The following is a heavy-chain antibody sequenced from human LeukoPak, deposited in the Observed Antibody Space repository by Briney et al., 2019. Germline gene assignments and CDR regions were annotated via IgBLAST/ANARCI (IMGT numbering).Heavy chain of an antibody. D-gene: IGHD3-22*01. Sequence: GGSLRLSCVASGFTFSNYGIHWVRQAPGKGLEWVSSISSSSSYIYYADTVKGRFTISRDNAKNSLYLQMNSLRAEDTAVYYCARDRVTYYYDSSGYPNYYYGMDVWGQGTTVTVSS. CDR2: ISSSSSYI. J-gene: IGHJ6*02. V-gene: IGHV3-21*01. CDR1: GFTFSNYG. CDR3: ARDRVTYYYDSSGYPNYYYGMDV.